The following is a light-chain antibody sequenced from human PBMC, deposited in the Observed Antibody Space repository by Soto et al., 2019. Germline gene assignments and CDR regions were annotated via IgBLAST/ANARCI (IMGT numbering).Light chain of an antibody. V-gene: IGKV2-30*01. J-gene: IGKJ2*01. CDR1: QGLVDNVGYLY. CDR2: RIF. CDR3: MQGTHWPYT. Sequence: VVMTHSPLSMAVTLGESASGSCRSGQGLVDNVGYLYVSWFHQRPGPSPRRLIYRIFNRDYVVLDRISGSESGTDFTMQISSVEAEDVGLYYCMQGTHWPYTFGHGNHRQI.